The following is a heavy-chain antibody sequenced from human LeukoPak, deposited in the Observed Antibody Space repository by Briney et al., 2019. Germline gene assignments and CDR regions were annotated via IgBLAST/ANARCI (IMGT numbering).Heavy chain of an antibody. CDR3: ARGSGWSVHAY. J-gene: IGHJ4*02. V-gene: IGHV4-59*01. D-gene: IGHD6-19*01. Sequence: PSETLSLTCTVSGGSIRSYYWSWIRQPPGKGLEWIGYIYYSGNTNYNSSLKSRVTISVDMTKNQFSLKLNSVTAADTAVYYCARGSGWSVHAYWGQGTLVTVSS. CDR2: IYYSGNT. CDR1: GGSIRSYY.